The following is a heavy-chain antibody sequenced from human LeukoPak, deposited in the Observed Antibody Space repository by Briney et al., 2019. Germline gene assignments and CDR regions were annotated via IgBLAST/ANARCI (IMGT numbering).Heavy chain of an antibody. V-gene: IGHV1-69*13. CDR3: AGNYDSNAFDP. J-gene: IGHJ5*02. D-gene: IGHD3-22*01. Sequence: GASVKVSCTASGGTFSSYAISWVRQAPGQGLEWMGGIIPIFGTANYAQKFQGRVTITADESTSTAYMELSSLRSEDTAVYYCAGNYDSNAFDPWGQGTLVTVSS. CDR1: GGTFSSYA. CDR2: IIPIFGTA.